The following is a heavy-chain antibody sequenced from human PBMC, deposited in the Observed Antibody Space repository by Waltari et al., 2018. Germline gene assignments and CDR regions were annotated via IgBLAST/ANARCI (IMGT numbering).Heavy chain of an antibody. D-gene: IGHD3-10*01. CDR1: GGSISSGSYY. J-gene: IGHJ4*02. Sequence: QVQLQESGPGLVKPSQTLSLTCTVSGGSISSGSYYWRWIGQPAGQGLEWVSYITGSGSTIYYADSVKGRFTISRDNAKNSLYLQMNSLRAEDTAVYYCAREVGWFGETTMGYYFDYWGQGTLVTVSS. CDR2: ITGSGSTI. V-gene: IGHV3-11*04. CDR3: AREVGWFGETTMGYYFDY.